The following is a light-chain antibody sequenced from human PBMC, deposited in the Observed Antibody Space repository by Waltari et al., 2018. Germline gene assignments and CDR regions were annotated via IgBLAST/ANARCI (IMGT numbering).Light chain of an antibody. Sequence: QSGLTQPPSASGTPGQRVTLPCSAGSPNIGTNSVYWYQPLPGTAPKLLIYRNDQRPSGVPDRFSGSKSGTSASLAISGLRSEDEADYYCATWDDSLSGRMFGGGTKLTVL. V-gene: IGLV1-47*01. CDR3: ATWDDSLSGRM. CDR1: SPNIGTNS. J-gene: IGLJ3*02. CDR2: RND.